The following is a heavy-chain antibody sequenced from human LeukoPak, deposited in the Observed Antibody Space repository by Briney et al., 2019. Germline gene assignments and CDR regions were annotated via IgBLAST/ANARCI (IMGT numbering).Heavy chain of an antibody. J-gene: IGHJ6*03. CDR3: ARARSSANYYYYYMDV. V-gene: IGHV3-7*01. CDR2: IKQGGSEK. CDR1: GFTFSSYG. D-gene: IGHD6-6*01. Sequence: GGSLRLSCAASGFTFSSYGMHWVRQAPGKGLEWVANIKQGGSEKYYVDSVKGRFTISRDNAKNSLYLQMNSLRAEDTAVYYCARARSSANYYYYYMDVWGKGTTVTVSS.